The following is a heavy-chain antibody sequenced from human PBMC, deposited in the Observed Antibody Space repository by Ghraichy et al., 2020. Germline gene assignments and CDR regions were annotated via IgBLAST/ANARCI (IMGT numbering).Heavy chain of an antibody. Sequence: GGSLRLSCAASGFTFNNYWMHWVRQAPGKGLVWVSRINSDGRGTTYADSVKGRFTISRDNARNTLYLQMNRLRAEDTAVYYCAREYCSGGRCYFGTGGSHFDYWGQGTLVTVSS. CDR3: AREYCSGGRCYFGTGGSHFDY. V-gene: IGHV3-74*01. D-gene: IGHD2-15*01. J-gene: IGHJ4*02. CDR1: GFTFNNYW. CDR2: INSDGRGT.